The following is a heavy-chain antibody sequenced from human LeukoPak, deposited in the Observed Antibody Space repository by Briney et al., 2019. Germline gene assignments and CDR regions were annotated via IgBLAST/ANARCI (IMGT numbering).Heavy chain of an antibody. CDR3: ARSAGAGSYAWFDP. CDR1: GGSIPSKTYY. J-gene: IGHJ5*02. V-gene: IGHV4-39*01. CDR2: IYYSGSA. D-gene: IGHD3-10*01. Sequence: SETLSLTCTVSGGSIPSKTYYGGWIRQSPVKGLEWIGTIYYSGSAYYNPSLKSRVAISVDTSKNQFSLRLTSVTAADTSVYYCARSAGAGSYAWFDPWGQGTQVTVSS.